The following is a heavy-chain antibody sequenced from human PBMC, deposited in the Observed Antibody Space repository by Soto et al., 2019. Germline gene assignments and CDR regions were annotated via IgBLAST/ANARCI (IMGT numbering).Heavy chain of an antibody. D-gene: IGHD3-16*02. CDR1: GFRLRDYW. Sequence: GGSLRRSCAVSGFRLRDYWMSWGRQAPGKGLEWVANIKQDESDKYYVDSVKGRFTISRDNAKNALYLQMNSLRVEDTAVYYCAAYCYTMTCTHFHGYSWGQGTLVTSPQ. CDR2: IKQDESDK. CDR3: AAYCYTMTCTHFHGYS. J-gene: IGHJ5*02. V-gene: IGHV3-7*03.